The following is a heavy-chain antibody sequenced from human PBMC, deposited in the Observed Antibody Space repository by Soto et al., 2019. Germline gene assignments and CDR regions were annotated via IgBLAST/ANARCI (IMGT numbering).Heavy chain of an antibody. D-gene: IGHD6-13*01. J-gene: IGHJ4*02. CDR2: ISDDGSNK. CDR1: GFTFSNYA. CDR3: ARDRFASSWSYFDY. Sequence: QVPLVESGGGVVQPGRSLRLSCEASGFTFSNYALHWVRQAPGKGLEWVAVISDDGSNKYYADSVKGRFTISRDNSQNTLYLQMNSLRAEDTAVYYCARDRFASSWSYFDYWGQGTPVTVSS. V-gene: IGHV3-30-3*01.